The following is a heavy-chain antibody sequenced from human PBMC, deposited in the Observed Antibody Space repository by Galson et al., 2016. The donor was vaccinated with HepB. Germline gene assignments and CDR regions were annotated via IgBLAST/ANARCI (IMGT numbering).Heavy chain of an antibody. CDR3: ARDRLGWLDL. Sequence: SLRLSCAASNFILSHYYMNWVRQAPGKGLEWVSFITSDGDSRNYADSVKGRFTISRDNARNSLYLQMNSLREEDTAVYYCARDRLGWLDLWGQGTLVTVSS. J-gene: IGHJ5*02. CDR1: NFILSHYY. CDR2: ITSDGDSR. D-gene: IGHD3-16*01. V-gene: IGHV3-48*02.